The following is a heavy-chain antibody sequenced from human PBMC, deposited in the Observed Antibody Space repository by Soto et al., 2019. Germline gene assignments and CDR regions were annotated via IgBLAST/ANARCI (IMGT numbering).Heavy chain of an antibody. CDR1: GGSISSGDYY. V-gene: IGHV4-30-4*01. Sequence: PSETLSLTCTVSGGSISSGDYYWSWIRQPPGKGLEWIGYIYYSGSTYYNPSLKSRVTISVDTSKNQFSLKLSSVTAADTAVYYCASMVTTTDCSGGSCYARGFDYWGQGTLVTVSS. CDR3: ASMVTTTDCSGGSCYARGFDY. J-gene: IGHJ4*02. D-gene: IGHD2-15*01. CDR2: IYYSGST.